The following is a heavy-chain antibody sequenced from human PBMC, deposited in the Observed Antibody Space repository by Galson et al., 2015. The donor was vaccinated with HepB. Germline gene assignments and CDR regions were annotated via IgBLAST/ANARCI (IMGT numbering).Heavy chain of an antibody. J-gene: IGHJ4*02. CDR1: GFTFSSYG. D-gene: IGHD6-19*01. CDR3: AKGHIAVAGHFDY. CDR2: IPYDGSNK. Sequence: SLRLSCAASGFTFSSYGMHWVRQAPGKGLEWVAVIPYDGSNKYYADSVKGRFTISRDNSKNTLYLQMNSLRAEDTAVYYCAKGHIAVAGHFDYWGQGTLVTVSS. V-gene: IGHV3-30*18.